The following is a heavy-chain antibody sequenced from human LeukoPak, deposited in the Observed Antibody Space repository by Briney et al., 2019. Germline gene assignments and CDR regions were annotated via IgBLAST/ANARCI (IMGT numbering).Heavy chain of an antibody. CDR2: IYYSGNT. V-gene: IGHV4-39*01. CDR1: GGSISSSIYY. J-gene: IGHJ4*02. Sequence: PSETLSLTCTVSGGSISSSIYYWGWIRQPPGKGLEWIGSIYYSGNTYYNPSLKSRVTISVDTSKNQFSLNLRSVTAADTAVYYCAMLGYFDWTFDYWGQGTLVTVSS. D-gene: IGHD3-9*01. CDR3: AMLGYFDWTFDY.